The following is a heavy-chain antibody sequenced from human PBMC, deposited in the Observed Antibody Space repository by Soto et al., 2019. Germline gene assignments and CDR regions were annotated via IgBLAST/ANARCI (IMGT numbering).Heavy chain of an antibody. V-gene: IGHV1-18*01. Sequence: ASVKVSCKASGYTFTNYYINWVRQAPGQGLEWMGWISAYNGDTNYAQKLQGRVTMTTDTSTTTAYMELRSLRSDDTAVYYCARSGRPEAVVMIDHTGFDPWGQGTLVTVSS. CDR2: ISAYNGDT. CDR1: GYTFTNYY. J-gene: IGHJ5*02. CDR3: ARSGRPEAVVMIDHTGFDP. D-gene: IGHD2-15*01.